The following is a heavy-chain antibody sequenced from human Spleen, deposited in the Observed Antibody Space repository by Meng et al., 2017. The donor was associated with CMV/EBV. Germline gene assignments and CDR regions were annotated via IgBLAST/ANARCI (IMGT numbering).Heavy chain of an antibody. J-gene: IGHJ5*02. D-gene: IGHD2-2*03. CDR1: GYTFTSYY. CDR3: ARDGYCSSTSCFSWFDP. CDR2: INPSGGST. V-gene: IGHV1-46*01. Sequence: ASVKVSCKASGYTFTSYYMHWVRQAPGQGLEWMGIINPSGGSTSYAQKFQGRVTMTRDTSTSTVYMELSSLRSEDTAVYYCARDGYCSSTSCFSWFDPWGQGALVTVSS.